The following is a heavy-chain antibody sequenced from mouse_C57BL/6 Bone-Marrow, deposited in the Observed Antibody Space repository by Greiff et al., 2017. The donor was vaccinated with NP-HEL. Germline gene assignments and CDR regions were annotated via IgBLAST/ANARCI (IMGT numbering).Heavy chain of an antibody. D-gene: IGHD2-4*01. CDR3: ARRYYDDEDYFDV. J-gene: IGHJ1*03. V-gene: IGHV1-55*01. Sequence: QVQLKQPGAELVKPGASVKMSCKASGYTFTSYWITWVKQRPGQGLEWIGDIYPGSGSTNYNEKFKSKATLTVDTSSSTAYMQLSSLTSEDSAVYYCARRYYDDEDYFDVWGTGTTVTVSS. CDR1: GYTFTSYW. CDR2: IYPGSGST.